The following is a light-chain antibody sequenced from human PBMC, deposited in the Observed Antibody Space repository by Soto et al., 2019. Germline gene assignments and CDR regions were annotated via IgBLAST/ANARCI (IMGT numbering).Light chain of an antibody. J-gene: IGKJ1*01. Sequence: SCRASQSVSSNVAWYQQIPGQTPRLLIYGASTRATGIPARFSGSGSGTEFTLTISSLQSEDFAVYYCHQRQSWPRTFGQGTKVDIK. V-gene: IGKV3-15*01. CDR2: GAS. CDR1: QSVSSN. CDR3: HQRQSWPRT.